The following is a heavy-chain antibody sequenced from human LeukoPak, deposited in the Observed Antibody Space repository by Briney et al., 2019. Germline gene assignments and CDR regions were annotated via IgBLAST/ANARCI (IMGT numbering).Heavy chain of an antibody. J-gene: IGHJ4*02. CDR3: ARDLRINSFDAGY. D-gene: IGHD3-9*01. CDR2: ISFDGNYI. CDR1: GFIFSDFT. V-gene: IGHV3-21*01. Sequence: GSLRLSCAASGFIFSDFTMNWVRQTPGKGLEWVSSISFDGNYIYYADSVKGRFTISRDNARNSLSLHMSSLRAEDTATYYCARDLRINSFDAGYWGQGTLVIVSS.